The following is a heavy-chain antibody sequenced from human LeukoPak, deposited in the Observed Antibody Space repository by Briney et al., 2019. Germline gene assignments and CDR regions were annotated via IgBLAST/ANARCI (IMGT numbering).Heavy chain of an antibody. D-gene: IGHD3-10*01. CDR1: GFTFSSYS. V-gene: IGHV3-21*04. Sequence: GGSLRLSCAASGFTFSSYSMNWVRQAPGKGLEWVSSTSSSSSYIYYADSVKGRFTISRDNAKNTLYLQMNSLRAEDSAVYYCAKNYGSGSSVKYYYYMDVWGKGTTVTVSS. CDR2: TSSSSSYI. J-gene: IGHJ6*03. CDR3: AKNYGSGSSVKYYYYMDV.